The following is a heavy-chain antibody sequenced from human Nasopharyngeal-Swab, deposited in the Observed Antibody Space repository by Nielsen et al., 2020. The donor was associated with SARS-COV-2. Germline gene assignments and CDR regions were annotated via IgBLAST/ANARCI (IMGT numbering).Heavy chain of an antibody. V-gene: IGHV3-21*01. CDR2: ISSSSSSYI. Sequence: WIRQPPGKGLEWVSSISSSSSSYIYYADSVKGRFTISRDNAKNSLYLQMNSLRAEDTAVYYCARDISPYCSSTSCYGPFFYYYGMDVWGQGTTVTVSS. J-gene: IGHJ6*02. CDR3: ARDISPYCSSTSCYGPFFYYYGMDV. D-gene: IGHD2-2*01.